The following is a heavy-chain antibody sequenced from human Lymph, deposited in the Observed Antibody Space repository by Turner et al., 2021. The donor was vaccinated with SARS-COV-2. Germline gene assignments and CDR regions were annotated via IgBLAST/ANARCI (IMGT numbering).Heavy chain of an antibody. CDR1: GGSISSSSYY. V-gene: IGHV4-39*01. Sequence: QLQLQESGPGLVKPSETLSLPCTVSGGSISSSSYYWGWIREPPGKGLEWIGTIDNSGSTHYNPSLKSRVTISEDTHRNQFSLKLSSVTAADTAVYYCASLIVVVTEYVLGLNAFDIWGQGTMVTISS. CDR2: IDNSGST. CDR3: ASLIVVVTEYVLGLNAFDI. J-gene: IGHJ3*02. D-gene: IGHD2-21*02.